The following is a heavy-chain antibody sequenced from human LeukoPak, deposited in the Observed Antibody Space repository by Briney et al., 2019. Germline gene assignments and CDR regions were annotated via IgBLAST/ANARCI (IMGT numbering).Heavy chain of an antibody. V-gene: IGHV1-8*01. CDR3: ARDYYYDTSGHRSGYFDL. CDR1: GYTFTSYE. D-gene: IGHD3-22*01. Sequence: GASVKVSCKASGYTFTSYEINWVRQATGQGLEWMGRMNPNNGNTGYAQKFQGRVTMTGGTSITTAYMELSSLKSEDTAVYYCARDYYYDTSGHRSGYFDLWGRGTLVTVSS. CDR2: MNPNNGNT. J-gene: IGHJ2*01.